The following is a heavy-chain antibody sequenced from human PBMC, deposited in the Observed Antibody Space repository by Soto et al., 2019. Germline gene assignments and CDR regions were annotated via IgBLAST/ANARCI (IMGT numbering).Heavy chain of an antibody. CDR3: ARGNAFYDY. CDR1: GFTFSDYY. D-gene: IGHD2-2*01. V-gene: IGHV3-11*01. CDR2: IAFSNTNI. J-gene: IGHJ4*02. Sequence: GGSLRLSCAASGFTFSDYYMTWIRQAPGKGLERVSYIAFSNTNIYYADSVKGRFTISRDNSKNSLYLQMHSLRADDTAMYYCARGNAFYDYWGQGTQVTVSS.